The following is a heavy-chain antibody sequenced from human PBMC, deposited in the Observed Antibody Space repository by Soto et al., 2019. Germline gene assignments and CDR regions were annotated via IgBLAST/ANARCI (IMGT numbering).Heavy chain of an antibody. CDR3: ARSPFYYDSSGYYWNGMDV. CDR2: IYPGDSDT. Sequence: GESLKISCKGSGYSFTSYWIGWVRQMPGKGLEWMGIIYPGDSDTRYSPSFQGQVTISADKSISTAYLQWSSLKASDTAMYYWARSPFYYDSSGYYWNGMDVWGQGTTVTVS. CDR1: GYSFTSYW. J-gene: IGHJ6*02. D-gene: IGHD3-22*01. V-gene: IGHV5-51*01.